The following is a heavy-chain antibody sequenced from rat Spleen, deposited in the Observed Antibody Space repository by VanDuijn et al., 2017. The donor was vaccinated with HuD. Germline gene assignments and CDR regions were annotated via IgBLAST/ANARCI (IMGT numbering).Heavy chain of an antibody. D-gene: IGHD4-3*01. CDR2: ISYDGSST. V-gene: IGHV5-7*01. CDR1: GFTFSDYN. J-gene: IGHJ3*01. Sequence: EVHLVESGGGLVQPGRSLKLSCAASGFTFSDYNMAWVRQAPKKGLEWVATISYDGSSTYYRDSVKGRFTISRDNAKSTLYLQMDSLRSEDTATYFCTRLGGLRNWFAYWGQGTLVTVSS. CDR3: TRLGGLRNWFAY.